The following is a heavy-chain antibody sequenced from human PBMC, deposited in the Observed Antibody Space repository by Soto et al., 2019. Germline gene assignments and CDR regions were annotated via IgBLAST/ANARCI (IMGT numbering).Heavy chain of an antibody. V-gene: IGHV3-30*18. Sequence: QVQLVESGGGVVQPGRSLRLSCAASGFTFSSYGMHWVRQAPGKGLEWVAVISYDGSNKYFADSVKGRFTISRDNSKNTLYLQMKSLRTEDTAVYYCAKDPHIVVVTAIYFYYGMDVWGQGTTVTVSS. CDR1: GFTFSSYG. D-gene: IGHD2-21*02. CDR2: ISYDGSNK. J-gene: IGHJ6*02. CDR3: AKDPHIVVVTAIYFYYGMDV.